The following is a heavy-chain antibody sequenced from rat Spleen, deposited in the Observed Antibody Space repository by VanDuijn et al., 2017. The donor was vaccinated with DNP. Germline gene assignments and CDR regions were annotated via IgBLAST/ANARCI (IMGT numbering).Heavy chain of an antibody. CDR3: SRHDLNYGFTLFDY. D-gene: IGHD1-11*01. CDR1: GFIFRNYD. CDR2: ISSGGGHT. J-gene: IGHJ2*01. V-gene: IGHV5S23*01. Sequence: EVQLVESGGGLIQPGRSLKLSCTASGFIFRNYDMAWVRQAPTKGLEWVASISSGGGHTYYRDSVKGRFTFSRDDAKTTLFLQMDSLRSEDTATYYCSRHDLNYGFTLFDYWGQGVMVTVSS.